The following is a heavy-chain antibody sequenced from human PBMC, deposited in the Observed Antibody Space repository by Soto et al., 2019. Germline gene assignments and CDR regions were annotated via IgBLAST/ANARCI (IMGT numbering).Heavy chain of an antibody. Sequence: SETLSLTCTVSGGPTSSGDYYWSWIRQPPGKGLEWIGYIYYSGSTYYNPSLKSRVTISVDTSKNQFSLKLSSVTAADTAVYYCARDGCSSTSCSNWFDPWGQGTLVTVSS. D-gene: IGHD2-2*01. CDR3: ARDGCSSTSCSNWFDP. V-gene: IGHV4-30-4*01. J-gene: IGHJ5*02. CDR1: GGPTSSGDYY. CDR2: IYYSGST.